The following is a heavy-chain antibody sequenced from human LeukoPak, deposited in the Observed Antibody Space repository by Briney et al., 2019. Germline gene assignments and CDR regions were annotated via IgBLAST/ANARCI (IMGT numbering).Heavy chain of an antibody. CDR2: ITNSGNSK. CDR1: EFTFSSYS. V-gene: IGHV3-48*01. J-gene: IGHJ4*02. Sequence: PGGSLRLSCAASEFTFSSYSMNWVRQAPGKGLEWVSYITNSGNSKSYADSVKGRFTISRDNTKNSLYLQMSGLRAEDTAVYYCARVISEAQGKWLLLPDYWGQGTLVTVSS. CDR3: ARVISEAQGKWLLLPDY. D-gene: IGHD3-22*01.